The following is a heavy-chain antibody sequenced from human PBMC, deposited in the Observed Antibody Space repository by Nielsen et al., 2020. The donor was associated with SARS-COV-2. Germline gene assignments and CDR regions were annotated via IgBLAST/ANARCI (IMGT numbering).Heavy chain of an antibody. D-gene: IGHD1-14*01. CDR2: ISHDGSKK. J-gene: IGHJ4*02. Sequence: GESLKISCAASGFTFSTFGMHWVRQAPGKGLEWVAPISHDGSKKYCADSVRGRFTVSRDNSKNTLYLQMNSLRPEDTAVYYCAKGDHSPGDYWGQGILVTVSS. CDR1: GFTFSTFG. V-gene: IGHV3-30*18. CDR3: AKGDHSPGDY.